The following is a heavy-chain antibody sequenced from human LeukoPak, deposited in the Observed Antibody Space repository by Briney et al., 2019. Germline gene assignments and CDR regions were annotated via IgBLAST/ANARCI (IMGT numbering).Heavy chain of an antibody. CDR3: ARDRRSVRYSGAFDI. CDR1: GYTFTSYY. CDR2: INPSGGST. V-gene: IGHV1-46*03. Sequence: ASVKVSCKASGYTFTSYYMHWVRQAPGQGLEWMGIINPSGGSTSYAQKFQGRVTMIRDTSTSTVYMELSSLRSEDTAVYYCARDRRSVRYSGAFDIWGQGTMVTVSS. J-gene: IGHJ3*02. D-gene: IGHD2-15*01.